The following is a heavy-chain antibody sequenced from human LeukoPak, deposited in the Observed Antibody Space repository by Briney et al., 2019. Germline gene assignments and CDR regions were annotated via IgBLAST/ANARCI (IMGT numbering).Heavy chain of an antibody. CDR3: EREGPRDYYDSSGYYCEAFDI. Sequence: GASVKVSCKASGGTFSSYSISWVRQAPGQGLEWMGGIIPIFGAANYAHMSQGRVTITTDEATSTAYMELSSLRSEDTAVYYCEREGPRDYYDSSGYYCEAFDIWGQGTMVAVSS. CDR1: GGTFSSYS. CDR2: IIPIFGAA. V-gene: IGHV1-69*05. D-gene: IGHD3-22*01. J-gene: IGHJ3*02.